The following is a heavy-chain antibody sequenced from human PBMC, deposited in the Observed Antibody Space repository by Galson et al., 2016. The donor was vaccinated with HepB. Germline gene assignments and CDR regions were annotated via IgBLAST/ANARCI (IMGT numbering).Heavy chain of an antibody. CDR1: GGSISSRGYY. CDR3: AGYEVVSFDY. Sequence: LTCTVSGGSISSRGYYWSWIRQHPGKGLEWIGYIYYSGGTYYNPSLQSRLTISLDTSKNHFSLKLDSVTAADTAVYYCAGYEVVSFDYWGQGTLVTVSS. V-gene: IGHV4-31*03. CDR2: IYYSGGT. D-gene: IGHD2-15*01. J-gene: IGHJ4*02.